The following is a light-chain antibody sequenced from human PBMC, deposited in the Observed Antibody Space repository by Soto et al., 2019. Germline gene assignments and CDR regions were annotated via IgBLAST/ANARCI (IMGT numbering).Light chain of an antibody. CDR2: AAS. CDR1: QDINTY. CDR3: QQRRSYPIA. V-gene: IGKV1-9*01. Sequence: DIQLTQSPSFLSASVGDRVTITCRASQDINTYLAWYQQKPGKAPKLLIFAASTLQNGVPSRFSGSGSGTECTGTITSLQPEDFATYYCQQRRSYPIAFGRGTRLEI. J-gene: IGKJ5*01.